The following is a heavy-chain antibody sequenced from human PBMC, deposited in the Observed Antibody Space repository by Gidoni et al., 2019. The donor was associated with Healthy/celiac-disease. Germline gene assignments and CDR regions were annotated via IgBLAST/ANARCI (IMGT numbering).Heavy chain of an antibody. CDR1: GFTFSSYA. CDR2: ISYDGSNK. V-gene: IGHV3-30*04. CDR3: ARIVYSYGLRYFDL. D-gene: IGHD5-18*01. Sequence: QVPLVESGGGVVQPGRSLRLSCAASGFTFSSYAMHGVRQAPGKGLEWVAVISYDGSNKDYADSVKGRFTISRDNSKNTLYLQMNSLRAEDTAVYYCARIVYSYGLRYFDLWGRGTLVTVSS. J-gene: IGHJ2*01.